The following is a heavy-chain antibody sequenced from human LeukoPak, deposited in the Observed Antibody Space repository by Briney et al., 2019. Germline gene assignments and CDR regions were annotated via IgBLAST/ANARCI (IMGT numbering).Heavy chain of an antibody. V-gene: IGHV4-39*07. CDR3: ASLGYSYDDAFDI. J-gene: IGHJ3*02. D-gene: IGHD5-18*01. Sequence: SETLSLTCTVSVGSISSSNYYWGWIRQPPGKGLEWIGSIYYNGSTYYKPSLKSRVTISVDTSKNQFSLKLSSVTAADTAVYYCASLGYSYDDAFDIWGQGTMVTVSS. CDR1: VGSISSSNYY. CDR2: IYYNGST.